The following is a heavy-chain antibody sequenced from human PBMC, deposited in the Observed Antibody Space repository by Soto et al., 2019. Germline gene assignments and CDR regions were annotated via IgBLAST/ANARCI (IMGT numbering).Heavy chain of an antibody. D-gene: IGHD3-9*01. J-gene: IGHJ3*02. CDR3: ARDLYPVLRYFDWLSTLDAFDI. CDR2: FDPEDGET. CDR1: GYTLTELS. Sequence: ASVKVSCKVSGYTLTELSMHWVRQAPGKGLEWMGGFDPEDGETNYAQKFQGRVTMTKDTSTNTAYMDLRSLRSDDTAVYYCARDLYPVLRYFDWLSTLDAFDIWGQGTMVTVSS. V-gene: IGHV1-24*01.